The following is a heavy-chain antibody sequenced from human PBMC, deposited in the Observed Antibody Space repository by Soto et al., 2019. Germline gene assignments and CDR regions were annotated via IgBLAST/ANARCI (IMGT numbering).Heavy chain of an antibody. J-gene: IGHJ4*02. CDR2: ISAYNGNT. CDR1: GYTFTSYG. D-gene: IGHD2-2*01. CDR3: AIPAPKNIVVVPAAARGGN. Sequence: GASVKVSCKASGYTFTSYGISWVRQAPGQGLEWMGWISAYNGNTNYAQKLQGRVTMTTDTSTSTAYMELRSLRAEDTAVYYCAIPAPKNIVVVPAAARGGNWGQGTLVTVSS. V-gene: IGHV1-18*01.